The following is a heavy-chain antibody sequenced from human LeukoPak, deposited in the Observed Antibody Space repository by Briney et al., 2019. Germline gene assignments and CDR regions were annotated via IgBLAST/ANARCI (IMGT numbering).Heavy chain of an antibody. J-gene: IGHJ4*02. V-gene: IGHV3-21*01. CDR3: ARDSRMDMVRGIY. D-gene: IGHD3-10*01. Sequence: PGGSLRLSCAAYGFTFSSYSMNWVRQAPGKGLEWVSSISSSSSYIYYADSVKGRFTISRDNAKNSLYLQMNSLRAEDTAVYYCARDSRMDMVRGIYWGQGTLVTVSS. CDR2: ISSSSSYI. CDR1: GFTFSSYS.